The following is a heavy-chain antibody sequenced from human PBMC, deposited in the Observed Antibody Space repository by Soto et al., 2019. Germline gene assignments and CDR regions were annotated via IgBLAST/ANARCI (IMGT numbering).Heavy chain of an antibody. J-gene: IGHJ4*02. V-gene: IGHV1-8*02. CDR2: MNPNSGNT. CDR1: GYTFTSYG. Sequence: ASVKVSCKASGYTFTSYGISWVRQAPGQGLEWMGWMNPNSGNTGYAQKFQGRVTMTRNTSISTAYMELSSLRSEDTAVYYCAALRGDSSSWYYFDYWGQGTLVTVSS. CDR3: AALRGDSSSWYYFDY. D-gene: IGHD6-13*01.